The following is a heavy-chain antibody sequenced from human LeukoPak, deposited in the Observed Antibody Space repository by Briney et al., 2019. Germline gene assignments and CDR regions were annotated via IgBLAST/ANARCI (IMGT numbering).Heavy chain of an antibody. J-gene: IGHJ4*02. CDR3: AGTSVGPGIAAAGSDY. CDR2: IYHSGST. V-gene: IGHV4-30-2*01. CDR1: GGSISSGGYY. D-gene: IGHD6-13*01. Sequence: SQTLSLTCTVSGGSISSGGYYWSWIRQPPGKGLEWIGYIYHSGSTYYNPSLKSRVTISVDRSKNQFSLKLSSVTAADTAVYYCAGTSVGPGIAAAGSDYWGQGTLVTVSS.